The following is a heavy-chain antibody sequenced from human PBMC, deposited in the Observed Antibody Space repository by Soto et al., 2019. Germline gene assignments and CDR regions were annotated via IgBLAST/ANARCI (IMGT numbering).Heavy chain of an antibody. D-gene: IGHD6-13*01. CDR3: SRGAGAAEIKRFDI. Sequence: PGGSLRLSCAGSGFIFSTYVMHWVRQAPGKGLEWVAVILYDGSKEFYADSVKGRFSISRDNSKNTLYLEMNTLRAEDTAIYYCSRGAGAAEIKRFDIWGQGSLVTVSS. CDR1: GFIFSTYV. J-gene: IGHJ5*02. CDR2: ILYDGSKE. V-gene: IGHV3-30*03.